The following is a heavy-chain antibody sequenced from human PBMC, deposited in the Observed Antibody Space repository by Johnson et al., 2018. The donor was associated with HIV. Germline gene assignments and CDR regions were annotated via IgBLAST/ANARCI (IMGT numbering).Heavy chain of an antibody. Sequence: VQLVESGGGVVQPGRSLRLSCAASGFTFSNAWMSWVRQAPGKGLEWVSAISGSGGSTYYADSVKGRFTISRDNSKNTLYLKMNSLGAEDTAVYYCAREKKATMIVVVITTGGAFDIWGQGTMVTVSS. V-gene: IGHV3-23*04. CDR1: GFTFSNAW. CDR2: ISGSGGST. J-gene: IGHJ3*02. CDR3: AREKKATMIVVVITTGGAFDI. D-gene: IGHD3-22*01.